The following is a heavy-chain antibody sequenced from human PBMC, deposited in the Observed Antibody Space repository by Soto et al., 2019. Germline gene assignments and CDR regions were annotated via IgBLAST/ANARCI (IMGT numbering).Heavy chain of an antibody. CDR2: INAGNGNT. J-gene: IGHJ4*02. CDR1: GYTFTSYA. CDR3: ANCTVVVTALDY. Sequence: QVQLVQSGAEEKKPGASVKVSCKASGYTFTSYAMHWVRQAPGQRLEWMGWINAGNGNTKYSQKFQGRVTITRDTSATTACTDLRSLRSEDTDVYSWANCTVVVTALDYWGQGTLVTVSS. D-gene: IGHD2-21*02. V-gene: IGHV1-3*05.